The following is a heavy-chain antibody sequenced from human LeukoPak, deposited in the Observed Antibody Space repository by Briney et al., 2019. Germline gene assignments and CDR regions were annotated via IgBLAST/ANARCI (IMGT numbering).Heavy chain of an antibody. CDR3: ARVDSSGYSTDY. Sequence: KPGGSLRLSCAASGFTFSSYSMNWVRQAPGKGLEWVSSISSSSSYIYYADSVKGRFTISRDNSKNTLYLQMNSLRAEDTAVYYCARVDSSGYSTDYWGQGTLVTVSS. CDR2: ISSSSSYI. CDR1: GFTFSSYS. J-gene: IGHJ4*02. V-gene: IGHV3-21*01. D-gene: IGHD3-22*01.